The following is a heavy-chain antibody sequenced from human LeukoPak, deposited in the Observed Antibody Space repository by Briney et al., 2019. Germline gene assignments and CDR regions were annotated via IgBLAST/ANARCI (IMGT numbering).Heavy chain of an antibody. J-gene: IGHJ6*04. Sequence: GGSLKISCKGSGCSLTNYWIGWVRQMPGKGLEWMGIIYPGDSDTRYSPSFQGQVTISADKSISTAYLQWSSLRAEDTAVYYCAELGITMIGGVWGKGTTVTISS. CDR2: IYPGDSDT. V-gene: IGHV5-51*01. D-gene: IGHD3-10*02. CDR1: GCSLTNYW. CDR3: AELGITMIGGV.